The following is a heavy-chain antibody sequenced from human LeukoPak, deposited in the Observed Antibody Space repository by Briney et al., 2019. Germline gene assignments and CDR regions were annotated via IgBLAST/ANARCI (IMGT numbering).Heavy chain of an antibody. CDR3: ARGYCSSTSCYTADY. CDR2: ISYDGSNK. CDR1: GFTFSSYA. Sequence: GRSLRLSCAASGFTFSSYAMHWVRQAPGKGLEWVAVISYDGSNKYYADSVKGRFTISRDNSKNTLYLQMNSLRAQHTAVYYCARGYCSSTSCYTADYWGQGTLVTVSS. J-gene: IGHJ4*02. D-gene: IGHD2-2*02. V-gene: IGHV3-30-3*01.